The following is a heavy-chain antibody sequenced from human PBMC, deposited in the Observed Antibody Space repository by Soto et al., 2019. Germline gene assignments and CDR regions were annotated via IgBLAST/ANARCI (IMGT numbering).Heavy chain of an antibody. Sequence: PXGSLRLSCSASGFTFSDYYMTWIRQAPGKGLEWVSYISSSGTGIYYADSMKGRFTISRDNAKKSLYLQMSSLRAEDTAVYYCARAYSDAFDIWGQGTMVTVSS. CDR3: ARAYSDAFDI. CDR2: ISSSGTGI. D-gene: IGHD2-15*01. J-gene: IGHJ3*02. V-gene: IGHV3-11*01. CDR1: GFTFSDYY.